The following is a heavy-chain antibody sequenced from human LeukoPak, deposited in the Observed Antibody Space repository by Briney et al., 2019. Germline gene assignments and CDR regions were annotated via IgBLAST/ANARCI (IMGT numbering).Heavy chain of an antibody. CDR2: ISSSGSTI. V-gene: IGHV3-48*03. Sequence: PGGSLRLSCAASGFTFSSYAMSWVRQAPGKGLEWVSYISSSGSTIYYADSVKGRFTISRDNAKNSLYLQMNSLRAEDTAVYYCARTSEDCSGGSCYGNWFDPWGQGTLVTVSS. J-gene: IGHJ5*02. D-gene: IGHD2-15*01. CDR1: GFTFSSYA. CDR3: ARTSEDCSGGSCYGNWFDP.